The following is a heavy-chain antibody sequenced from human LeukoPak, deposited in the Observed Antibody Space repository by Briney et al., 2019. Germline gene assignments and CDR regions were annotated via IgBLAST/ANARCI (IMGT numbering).Heavy chain of an antibody. V-gene: IGHV3-30*18. D-gene: IGHD3-10*02. CDR3: AKELSGDADHAFDI. Sequence: PGGSLRLSCAASGFTFSSYGMHWVRQAPGKGLEWVAVISYDGSNKYYADSVKGRFTISRDNSKNTLYLQMNSLRAEDTAVYYCAKELSGDADHAFDIWGQGTMVTVSS. CDR1: GFTFSSYG. CDR2: ISYDGSNK. J-gene: IGHJ3*02.